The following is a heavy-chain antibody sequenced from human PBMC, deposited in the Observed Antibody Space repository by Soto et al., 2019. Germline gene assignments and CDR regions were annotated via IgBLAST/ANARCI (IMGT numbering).Heavy chain of an antibody. D-gene: IGHD3-3*01. V-gene: IGHV1-2*02. CDR1: GYTFTDNY. J-gene: IGHJ6*04. CDR2: INPHTGGT. CDR3: ARYQYWSGYLDA. Sequence: ASVKLSCKASGYTFTDNYVHWVRQAPGQGLEWMGWINPHTGGTDYAQTFQGRVTMTRDTSISTAYMELSRLTSDDTAVYYCARYQYWSGYLDAWGKGTTVTVSS.